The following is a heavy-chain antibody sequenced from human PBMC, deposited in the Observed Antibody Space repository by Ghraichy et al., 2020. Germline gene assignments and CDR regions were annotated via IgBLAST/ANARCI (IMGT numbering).Heavy chain of an antibody. D-gene: IGHD4-17*01. CDR2: INHSGST. CDR1: GGSFSGYY. J-gene: IGHJ2*01. V-gene: IGHV4-34*01. Sequence: GSLSLTCAVYGGSFSGYYWSWIRQPPGKGLEWIGEINHSGSTNYNPSLKSRVTISVDTSKNQFSLKLSSVTAADTAVYYCASYHDYGDSSWYFDLWGRGTLVTVSS. CDR3: ASYHDYGDSSWYFDL.